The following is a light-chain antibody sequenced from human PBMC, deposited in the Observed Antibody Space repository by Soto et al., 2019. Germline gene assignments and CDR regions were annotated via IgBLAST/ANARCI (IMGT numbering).Light chain of an antibody. J-gene: IGLJ1*01. CDR2: DVN. CDR3: CSYAGSYSYV. CDR1: SSDVGGYNY. Sequence: QSVLTQPRSVSGSPGQSVTISCTGTSSDVGGYNYVSWYQQNPGKAPKLLIHDVNKRPSGVPDRFSGSKSGNTASLTISGLQAEDEAGYNCCSYAGSYSYVFGTGTKVTVL. V-gene: IGLV2-11*01.